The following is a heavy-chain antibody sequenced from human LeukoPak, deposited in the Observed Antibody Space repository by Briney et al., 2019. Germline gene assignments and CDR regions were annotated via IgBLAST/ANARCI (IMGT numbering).Heavy chain of an antibody. CDR2: ISYDGSNK. D-gene: IGHD6-19*01. CDR3: ARVAAVAGDRDY. Sequence: GGSLRLSCAASGFTLSSYAMHWVRQAPGKGLEWVAVISYDGSNKYYADSVKGRFTISRDNSKNTLYLQMNSLRAEDTAVYYCARVAAVAGDRDYWGQGTLVTVSS. V-gene: IGHV3-30-3*01. J-gene: IGHJ4*02. CDR1: GFTLSSYA.